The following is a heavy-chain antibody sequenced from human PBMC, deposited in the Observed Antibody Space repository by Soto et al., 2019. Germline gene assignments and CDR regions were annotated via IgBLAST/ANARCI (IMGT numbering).Heavy chain of an antibody. Sequence: SETLSLTCTVSGGSISSSSYYWGWIRQPPGKGLEWIGSIYYSGSTYYNPSLKSRVTISVDTSKNQFSLKPSSVTAADTAVYYCARLGLRGRVYYDFWSGYLFGQGPHDYWGQGTLVTVSS. J-gene: IGHJ4*02. CDR2: IYYSGST. D-gene: IGHD3-3*01. V-gene: IGHV4-39*01. CDR1: GGSISSSSYY. CDR3: ARLGLRGRVYYDFWSGYLFGQGPHDY.